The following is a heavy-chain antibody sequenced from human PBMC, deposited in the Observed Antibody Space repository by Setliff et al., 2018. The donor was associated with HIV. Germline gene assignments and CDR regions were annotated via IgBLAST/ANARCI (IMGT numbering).Heavy chain of an antibody. V-gene: IGHV3-7*03. CDR1: GFIFSKSC. D-gene: IGHD2-8*02. CDR3: ARGPSSTHWSPGYFQH. CDR2: IKQDGSEK. Sequence: GGSLRLSCAASGFIFSKSCMSWVRQAPGKGLEWVATIKQDGSEKYYVDSVKGRFTISRDNAKNSLYLQVNNLRAEDTAVYYCARGPSSTHWSPGYFQHWGQGSPVTVSS. J-gene: IGHJ1*01.